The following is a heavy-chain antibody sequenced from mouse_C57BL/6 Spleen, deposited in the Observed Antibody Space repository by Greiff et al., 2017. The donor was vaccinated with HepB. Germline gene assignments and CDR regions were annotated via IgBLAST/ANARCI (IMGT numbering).Heavy chain of an antibody. CDR2: ILPGSGST. V-gene: IGHV1-9*01. CDR1: GYTFTGYW. CDR3: ARIHQSRGYYFYY. J-gene: IGHJ2*01. Sequence: QVQLQQSGAELMKPGASVKLSCKATGYTFTGYWIEWVKQKPGHGLEWIGEILPGSGSTNYNEKFKGKAKFTADTSSNTAYMQLSSLTTEDSAIYNCARIHQSRGYYFYYWGQGTTLTVSS. D-gene: IGHD3-1*01.